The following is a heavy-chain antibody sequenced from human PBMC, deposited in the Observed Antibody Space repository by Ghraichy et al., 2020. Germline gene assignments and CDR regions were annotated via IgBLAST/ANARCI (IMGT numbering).Heavy chain of an antibody. J-gene: IGHJ4*02. V-gene: IGHV4-30-4*01. Sequence: SETLSLTCTVSGGSISSGDYYWSWIRQPPGKGLEWIGYIYYSGSNYYNPSLKIRVTISVDTSKNQFSLKLSSVTAADTAVYYCARENIVGATRKVDYWGKGTLVTVSS. D-gene: IGHD1-26*01. CDR1: GGSISSGDYY. CDR2: IYYSGSN. CDR3: ARENIVGATRKVDY.